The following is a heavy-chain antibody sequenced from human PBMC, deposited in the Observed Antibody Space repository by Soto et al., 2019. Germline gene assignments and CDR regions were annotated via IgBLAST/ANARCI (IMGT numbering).Heavy chain of an antibody. CDR1: GGSISSGGYY. CDR2: IYYSGST. V-gene: IGHV4-31*03. CDR3: ARGEDAFFYYGLDV. Sequence: TLSLTCTVSGGSISSGGYYWSWIRQHPGKGLEWIGYIYYSGSTYYNPSLKSRVTISVDTSKNQFSLKLSSVTAADTAVYYCARGEDAFFYYGLDVWGQGITVTVSS. J-gene: IGHJ6*02.